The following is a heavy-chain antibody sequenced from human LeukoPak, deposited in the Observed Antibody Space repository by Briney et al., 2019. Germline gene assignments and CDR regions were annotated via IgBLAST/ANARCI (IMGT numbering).Heavy chain of an antibody. J-gene: IGHJ6*03. V-gene: IGHV1-69*13. D-gene: IGHD5-18*01. Sequence: ASVKVSCKASGGTFSSYAISWVRQAPGQGLEWMGGIIPIFGTANYAQKFQGIVTITADESTSTAYMELSSLRSEDTAVYYCARGYSYGPGDYYYMDVWGKGTTVTVS. CDR1: GGTFSSYA. CDR3: ARGYSYGPGDYYYMDV. CDR2: IIPIFGTA.